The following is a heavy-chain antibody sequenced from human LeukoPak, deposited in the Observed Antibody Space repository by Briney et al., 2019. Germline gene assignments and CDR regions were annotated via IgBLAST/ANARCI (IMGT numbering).Heavy chain of an antibody. J-gene: IGHJ4*02. Sequence: PSETLSLTCAVYRGSFSGYYWNWIRQPPGKGLEWIGYIYYSGSTYYNPSLKSRVTISVDTSKNQFSLKLSSVTAADTAVYYCARAVGYCSSTSCATPDYFDYWGQGTLVTVSS. D-gene: IGHD2-2*01. CDR2: IYYSGST. CDR3: ARAVGYCSSTSCATPDYFDY. CDR1: RGSFSGYY. V-gene: IGHV4-34*09.